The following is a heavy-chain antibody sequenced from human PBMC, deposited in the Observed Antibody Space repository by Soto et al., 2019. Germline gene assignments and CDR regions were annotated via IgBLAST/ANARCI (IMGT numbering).Heavy chain of an antibody. V-gene: IGHV3-30*03. Sequence: QVQLVESGGGVVQPGRSLRLSCAASGFTFSNYGMHWVRQAPGKGLEWVAVISYHGSDKYYADSVKGRFTISRDNSKNGRYLQMDSLRAEDTAVYYCARDHLTTTVTAVGYWGQGTLVTVSS. CDR2: ISYHGSDK. J-gene: IGHJ4*02. CDR3: ARDHLTTTVTAVGY. CDR1: GFTFSNYG. D-gene: IGHD4-17*01.